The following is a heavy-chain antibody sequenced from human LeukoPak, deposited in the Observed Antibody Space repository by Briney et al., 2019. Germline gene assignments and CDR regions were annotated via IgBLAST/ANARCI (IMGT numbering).Heavy chain of an antibody. CDR2: ISSSSSYI. J-gene: IGHJ5*02. V-gene: IGHV3-21*01. D-gene: IGHD6-19*01. CDR3: ASLPLAGPGDNWFDP. CDR1: GFTFSSYR. Sequence: PGGSLRLSCAASGFTFSSYRMNWVRQAPGKGLEWVSSISSSSSYIYYADSVKGRFTISRDNAKNSLYLQMNSLRAEDTAVYYCASLPLAGPGDNWFDPWGQGTLVTVSS.